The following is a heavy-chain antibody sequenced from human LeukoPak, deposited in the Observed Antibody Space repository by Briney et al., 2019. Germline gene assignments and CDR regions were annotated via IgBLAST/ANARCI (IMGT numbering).Heavy chain of an antibody. J-gene: IGHJ4*02. Sequence: GGSLRLSCAASGFTFSSYSMNWVRQAPGKGLEWVSSISSSSSYIYYADSVKGRFTISRDNAKNSLYLQMNSLRAEDTAVYYCARDSHTAMVTINFDHWGQGTLVTVSS. CDR3: ARDSHTAMVTINFDH. D-gene: IGHD5-18*01. CDR1: GFTFSSYS. CDR2: ISSSSSYI. V-gene: IGHV3-21*01.